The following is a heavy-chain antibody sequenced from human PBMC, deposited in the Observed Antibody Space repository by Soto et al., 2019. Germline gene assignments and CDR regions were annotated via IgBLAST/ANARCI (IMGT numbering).Heavy chain of an antibody. V-gene: IGHV4-30-2*01. CDR3: ASNAAADDALDV. CDR1: GGSISSGGYS. CDR2: IYHSGNT. J-gene: IGHJ3*01. Sequence: QLQLQESGSGLVKPSQTLSLTCAVSGGSISSGGYSWTWIRQPPGKGLEWIGYIYHSGNTYYNPSLKSRVTISGDRSKNQFTLNLSSVTAADTAVYYRASNAAADDALDVWGQGTMVTVSS. D-gene: IGHD2-2*01.